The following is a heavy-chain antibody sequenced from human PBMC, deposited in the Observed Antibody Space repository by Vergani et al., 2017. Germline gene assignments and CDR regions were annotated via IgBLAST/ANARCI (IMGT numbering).Heavy chain of an antibody. J-gene: IGHJ6*02. CDR1: GYSFTSYW. CDR2: IYPGNSDT. Sequence: EVQLVQSGAEVKKPGESLKISCKGSGYSFTSYWIGWVRQMPGKGLEWMGIIYPGNSDTRYSPSLQGQVTISADKSISTAYLQWSSLKASDTAMYYCARGAVAASYYYGMDVWGQGTTVTVSS. V-gene: IGHV5-51*01. CDR3: ARGAVAASYYYGMDV. D-gene: IGHD6-19*01.